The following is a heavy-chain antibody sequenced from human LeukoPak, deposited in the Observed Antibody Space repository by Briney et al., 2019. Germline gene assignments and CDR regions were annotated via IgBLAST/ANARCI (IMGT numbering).Heavy chain of an antibody. CDR3: AREFRWFGELSLGY. V-gene: IGHV3-66*01. J-gene: IGHJ4*02. D-gene: IGHD3-10*01. CDR1: GFTVSSNY. CDR2: IYSGGST. Sequence: GGSLRLSCAASGFTVSSNYMSWVRQAPGKGLEWVSVIYSGGSTYYADSVKGRFTISRDNSKNTLYLQMNSLRAEDTAVYYCAREFRWFGELSLGYWGQGTLVTVSS.